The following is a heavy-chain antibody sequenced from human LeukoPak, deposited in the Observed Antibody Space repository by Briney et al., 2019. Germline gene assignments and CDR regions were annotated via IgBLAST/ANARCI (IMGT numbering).Heavy chain of an antibody. CDR1: GFTFSSYA. V-gene: IGHV3-30*04. D-gene: IGHD5-18*01. CDR2: ISYDESKT. Sequence: GGSLRLSCAASGFTFSSYAMHWVRQAPGKGLEWVAVISYDESKTYYADSVRGRFTISRDNSNNTLFLQMHSLRPEDTAVYYCARGIQPWSTYLAYWGQGTLVTVSS. J-gene: IGHJ4*02. CDR3: ARGIQPWSTYLAY.